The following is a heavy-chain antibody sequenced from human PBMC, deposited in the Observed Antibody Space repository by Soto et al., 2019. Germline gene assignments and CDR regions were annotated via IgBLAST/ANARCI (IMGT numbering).Heavy chain of an antibody. CDR2: IYPDDSDT. Sequence: PGESLKISCQASGYTFTKYWVGWVRQMPGKGLEWMGIIYPDDSDTRYSPSFQGQVTISADKSISTAYLQWSSLKASDTAMHYCARHLEYQLLNYGMDVWGQGTTVTVSS. CDR3: ARHLEYQLLNYGMDV. D-gene: IGHD2-2*01. V-gene: IGHV5-51*01. CDR1: GYTFTKYW. J-gene: IGHJ6*02.